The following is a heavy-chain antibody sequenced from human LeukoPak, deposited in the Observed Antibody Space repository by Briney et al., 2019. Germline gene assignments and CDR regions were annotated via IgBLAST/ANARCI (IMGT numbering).Heavy chain of an antibody. Sequence: SETLSLTCTVSGGSLGISSYYWGWIRQPPGKDLEWIGTIYFDGNSFYNPSLKSRVTISIDMSKNQFSLKLSSVAAADTAIYYCAAENGNFWIGYHYFEDWGQGTLVSVSS. V-gene: IGHV4-39*01. CDR1: GGSLGISSYY. CDR3: AAENGNFWIGYHYFED. J-gene: IGHJ4*02. CDR2: IYFDGNS. D-gene: IGHD3-3*01.